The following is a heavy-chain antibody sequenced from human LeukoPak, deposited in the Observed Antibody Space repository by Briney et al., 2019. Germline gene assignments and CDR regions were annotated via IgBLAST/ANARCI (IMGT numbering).Heavy chain of an antibody. Sequence: SETLSLTCTVSGDSISSSSSYWGWIRQPPGEGLEWIGSIYYSGSTYYNTSLKSRVTISVDTSKNQFSLRLNSVTAADTAVYYCARGYWFYFDYWGQGTLVTVSS. J-gene: IGHJ4*02. D-gene: IGHD2-8*02. CDR2: IYYSGST. CDR1: GDSISSSSSY. V-gene: IGHV4-39*01. CDR3: ARGYWFYFDY.